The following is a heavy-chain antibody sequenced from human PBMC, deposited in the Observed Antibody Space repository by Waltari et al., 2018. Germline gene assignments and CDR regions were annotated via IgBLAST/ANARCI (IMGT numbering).Heavy chain of an antibody. V-gene: IGHV1-24*01. D-gene: IGHD6-19*01. CDR2: FDPEDGET. CDR3: ATHRVAGLYWYFDL. J-gene: IGHJ2*01. CDR1: GYTLTELS. Sequence: QVQLVQSGAEVKKPGASVKVSCKVSGYTLTELSMHWLLQAPGKGLEWMGGFDPEDGETIYAQQFQSRVTMTEATSTDTAYLELSSLRSEDTAVYYCATHRVAGLYWYFDLWGRGTLVTVSS.